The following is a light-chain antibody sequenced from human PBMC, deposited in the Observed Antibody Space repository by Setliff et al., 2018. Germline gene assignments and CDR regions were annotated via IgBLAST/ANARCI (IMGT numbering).Light chain of an antibody. J-gene: IGLJ1*01. CDR1: SSNIGSNT. CDR2: SNN. V-gene: IGLV1-44*01. Sequence: SALTQPPSASGTPAQRVTISCSGSSSNIGSNTVNWYQQLPGTAPKLLIYSNNQRPSGVPDRFSGSKSGTSASLAISGLQSEDEADYYCAAWDDSLNGEVFGTGTKVTVL. CDR3: AAWDDSLNGEV.